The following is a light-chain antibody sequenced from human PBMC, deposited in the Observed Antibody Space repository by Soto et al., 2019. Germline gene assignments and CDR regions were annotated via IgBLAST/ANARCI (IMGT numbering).Light chain of an antibody. V-gene: IGKV3-15*01. CDR1: QSVSSN. CDR3: QQYNNWPPMYT. J-gene: IGKJ2*01. Sequence: EIVMTQSPATLSVSPGERATLSCRASQSVSSNLAWYQQKPGQAPRLLIYGASTSATGIPARLSGSGSGTEFTITISSLQYEDFAVYYCQQYNNWPPMYTFGQGTKLEIK. CDR2: GAS.